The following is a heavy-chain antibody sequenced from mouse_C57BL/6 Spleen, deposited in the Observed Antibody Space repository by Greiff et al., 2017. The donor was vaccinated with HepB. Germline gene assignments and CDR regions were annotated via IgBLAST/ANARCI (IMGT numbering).Heavy chain of an antibody. D-gene: IGHD2-1*01. CDR3: ARRVGNYIAY. CDR2: ISSGSSTI. J-gene: IGHJ3*01. CDR1: GFTFSDYG. Sequence: VESGGGLVKPGGSLKLSCAASGFTFSDYGMHWVRQAPEKGLEWVAYISSGSSTIYYADTVKGRFTISRDNAKNTLFLQMTSLRSEDTSMYYCARRVGNYIAYWGQGTLFTVSA. V-gene: IGHV5-17*01.